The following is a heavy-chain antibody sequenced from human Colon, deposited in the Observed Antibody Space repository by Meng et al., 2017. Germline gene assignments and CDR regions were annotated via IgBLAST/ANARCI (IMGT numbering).Heavy chain of an antibody. CDR3: ARDQSRTSSWYPDY. CDR2: ISAYSGNT. Sequence: QGPLVQSGAEVKKPGASVKVSCKASGYTFTNYGVSWVRQAPGQGLEWMGWISAYSGNTNYVQKLQDRVTMTTDTSTSTAYMELRSLRSDDTAVYYCARDQSRTSSWYPDYWGQGTLVTVSS. V-gene: IGHV1-18*01. D-gene: IGHD6-13*01. CDR1: GYTFTNYG. J-gene: IGHJ4*02.